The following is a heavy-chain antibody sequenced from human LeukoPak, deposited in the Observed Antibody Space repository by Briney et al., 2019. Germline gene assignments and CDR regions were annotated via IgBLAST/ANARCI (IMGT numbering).Heavy chain of an antibody. Sequence: GGSLRLSCAASGFTFDDYAMHWVRQAPGKGLEWVSGISWNSGSIGYADSVKGRFTFSRDNAKNSLYLQMNSLRAEDTAVYYCARDGVGVRGVLDYWGQGTLVTVSS. J-gene: IGHJ4*02. V-gene: IGHV3-9*01. CDR2: ISWNSGSI. D-gene: IGHD3-10*01. CDR3: ARDGVGVRGVLDY. CDR1: GFTFDDYA.